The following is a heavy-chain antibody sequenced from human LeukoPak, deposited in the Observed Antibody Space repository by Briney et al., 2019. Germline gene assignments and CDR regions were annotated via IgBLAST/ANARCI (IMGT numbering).Heavy chain of an antibody. Sequence: SETLSLTCTVSGGSISSSSYYWGWIRQPPGKGLEWIVSIYYSGSTYYNPSLKSRVTISVDTSKNQFSLKLSSVTAADTAVYYCARALLRYFDWPKYYFDYWGQGTLVTVSS. D-gene: IGHD3-9*01. CDR3: ARALLRYFDWPKYYFDY. CDR1: GGSISSSSYY. CDR2: IYYSGST. J-gene: IGHJ4*02. V-gene: IGHV4-39*07.